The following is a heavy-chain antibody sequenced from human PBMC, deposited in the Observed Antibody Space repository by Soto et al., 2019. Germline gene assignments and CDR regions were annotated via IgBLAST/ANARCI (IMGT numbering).Heavy chain of an antibody. CDR2: IKQDGSEK. CDR1: GFTFSSYS. Sequence: PGGSLRLSCAASGFTFSSYSMNWVRQAPGKGLEWVANIKQDGSEKYYADSVKGRFTISRDNAKNSLYLQMNSLRAEDTAVYYCARDVRIAAPPDYYYYYYMDVWGKGTTVTVSS. V-gene: IGHV3-7*01. CDR3: ARDVRIAAPPDYYYYYYMDV. J-gene: IGHJ6*03. D-gene: IGHD6-6*01.